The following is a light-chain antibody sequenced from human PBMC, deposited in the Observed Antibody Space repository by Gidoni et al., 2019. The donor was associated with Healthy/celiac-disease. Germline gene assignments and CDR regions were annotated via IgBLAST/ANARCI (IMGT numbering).Light chain of an antibody. CDR2: GAS. Sequence: DIVMAQSPATLSVSPGERATLSCRASQSVSSDLAWYQQKSGQAPRLLIYGASTRATGIPARFSGSGSGTEFTLTINSLQSEDFAVYFCQQYNNWPGTFXXXTKVDIK. CDR1: QSVSSD. V-gene: IGKV3-15*01. CDR3: QQYNNWPGT. J-gene: IGKJ1*01.